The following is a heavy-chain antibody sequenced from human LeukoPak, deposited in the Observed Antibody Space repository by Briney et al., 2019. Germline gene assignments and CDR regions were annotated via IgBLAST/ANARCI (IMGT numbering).Heavy chain of an antibody. V-gene: IGHV3-23*01. J-gene: IGHJ4*02. CDR3: AKGGYSDGSHFDY. Sequence: GGSLRLSCAASGFTFSSYAMSWVRQAPGKGLEWVSVSSVSETTYYAESVKGRFTISRDNSKNTLFLQMNSLRGENTARYYCAKGGYSDGSHFDYWGQGTQVSVSS. CDR2: SSVSETT. D-gene: IGHD5-18*01. CDR1: GFTFSSYA.